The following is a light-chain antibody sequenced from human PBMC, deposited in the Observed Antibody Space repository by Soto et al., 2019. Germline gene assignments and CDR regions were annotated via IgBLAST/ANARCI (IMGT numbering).Light chain of an antibody. CDR3: LQDRGYPFT. J-gene: IGKJ4*01. CDR2: AAS. CDR1: QGIRSD. Sequence: AIQITQSPSSLSASVGDTVIITCRASQGIRSDLAWYQQKPGKAPKLLIYAASSLQSGVPLRFSGSGSGTDFTLTISGLQPDDFATYYCLQDRGYPFTFGGGTKVEIK. V-gene: IGKV1-6*01.